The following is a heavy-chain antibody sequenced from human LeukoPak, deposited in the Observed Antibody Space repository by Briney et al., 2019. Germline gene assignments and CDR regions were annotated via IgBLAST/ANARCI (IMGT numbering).Heavy chain of an antibody. CDR3: AKDPRYDSSGYDY. J-gene: IGHJ4*02. CDR2: ISGSGGST. V-gene: IGHV3-23*01. CDR1: GDSINSLD. D-gene: IGHD3-22*01. Sequence: PSETLSLTCTVSGDSINSLDLWSWVRQAPGKGLEWVSAISGSGGSTYYTDSVKGRFTISRDNSKNTLYLQMNSLRAEDTAVYYCAKDPRYDSSGYDYWGQGTLVTVSS.